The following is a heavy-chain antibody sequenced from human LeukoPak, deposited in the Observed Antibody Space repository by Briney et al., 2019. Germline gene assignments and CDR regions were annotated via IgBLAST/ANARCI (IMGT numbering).Heavy chain of an antibody. J-gene: IGHJ4*02. V-gene: IGHV3-23*01. CDR1: GFRFGSYW. D-gene: IGHD3-3*01. CDR2: ISGSGGST. CDR3: AKGDDFWSGFSYFDY. Sequence: GGSLRLSCAASGFRFGSYWMTWVRQAPGKGLEWVSAISGSGGSTYYADSVKGRFTISRDNSKNTLYLQMNSLRAEDTAVYYCAKGDDFWSGFSYFDYWGQGTLVTVSS.